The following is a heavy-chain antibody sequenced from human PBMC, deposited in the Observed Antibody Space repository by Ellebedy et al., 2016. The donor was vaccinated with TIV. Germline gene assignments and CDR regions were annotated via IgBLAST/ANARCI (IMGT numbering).Heavy chain of an antibody. V-gene: IGHV1-58*01. CDR1: GFTFTSSA. J-gene: IGHJ6*02. D-gene: IGHD2-2*01. CDR3: AATVVPAAIYYYGMDV. Sequence: SVKVSXXASGFTFTSSAVQWVRQARGQRLEWIGWIVVGSGNTNYAQKFQERVTITRDMSTSTAYMELSSLRSEDTAVYYCAATVVPAAIYYYGMDVWGQGTTVTVSS. CDR2: IVVGSGNT.